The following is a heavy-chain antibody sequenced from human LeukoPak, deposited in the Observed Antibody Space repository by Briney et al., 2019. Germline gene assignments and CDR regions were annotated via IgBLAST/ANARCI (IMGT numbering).Heavy chain of an antibody. D-gene: IGHD3-22*01. CDR2: IKQDGSEE. V-gene: IGHV3-7*01. CDR3: ARLEKYYYDSTFDI. CDR1: ELAFSGYW. J-gene: IGHJ3*02. Sequence: PGGSLRLSCAASELAFSGYWMTWVRQAPGKGLEWVANIKQDGSEEYYVDSVKGRFTISRDNAKNSLYLQMNSLRAEDTAVYYCARLEKYYYDSTFDIWGQGTMVTVSS.